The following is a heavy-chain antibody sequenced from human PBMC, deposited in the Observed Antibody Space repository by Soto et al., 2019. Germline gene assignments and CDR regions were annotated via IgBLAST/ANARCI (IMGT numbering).Heavy chain of an antibody. V-gene: IGHV4-34*01. CDR2: INHSGST. CDR1: GGSFSGYY. J-gene: IGHJ3*02. CDR3: ANQGAGDKAFDI. D-gene: IGHD7-27*01. Sequence: SETLSLTCAVYGGSFSGYYWSWIRQPPGKGLEWIGEINHSGSTKYNPSHKSRVTIAVDTSKNQFSLRLSAVPAADTAVYYCANQGAGDKAFDIWGQGTMVTVSS.